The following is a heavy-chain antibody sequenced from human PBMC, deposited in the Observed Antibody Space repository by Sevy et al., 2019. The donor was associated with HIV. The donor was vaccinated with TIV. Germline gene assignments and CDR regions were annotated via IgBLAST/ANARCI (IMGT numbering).Heavy chain of an antibody. J-gene: IGHJ4*02. CDR2: IKQRGDGK. CDR3: VGDWGYYDYVWGSYRASLDF. D-gene: IGHD3-16*02. V-gene: IGHV3-7*01. CDR1: GFTFDTYW. Sequence: GGSLRLSCAASGFTFDTYWMSWVRQAPGKGPEWVATIKQRGDGKHYVRSVKGRFTISSDNVKDSLYLQMNSLRAEDTAIYYCVGDWGYYDYVWGSYRASLDFWGQGTLVTVSS.